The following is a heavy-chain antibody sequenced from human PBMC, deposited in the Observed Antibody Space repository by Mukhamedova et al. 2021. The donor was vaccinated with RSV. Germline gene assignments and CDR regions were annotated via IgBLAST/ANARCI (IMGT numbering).Heavy chain of an antibody. D-gene: IGHD5-18*01. Sequence: VANIKQDGSEKYYVDSVKGRFTNSRDNAKNSLYLQMNSLRAEDTAVYYCARALRGYSYGYYYGMDVWGQGTTVTVSS. CDR2: IKQDGSEK. J-gene: IGHJ6*02. CDR3: ARALRGYSYGYYYGMDV. V-gene: IGHV3-7*01.